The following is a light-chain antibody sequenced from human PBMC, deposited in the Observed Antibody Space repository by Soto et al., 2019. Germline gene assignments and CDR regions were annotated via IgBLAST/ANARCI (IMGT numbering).Light chain of an antibody. CDR2: EAS. CDR1: SSDVGSYSL. V-gene: IGLV2-23*01. Sequence: HSALTQPASVSGYPGQSIPISCTGTSSDVGSYSLVSWYQQHPGKAPQLIIYEASKRPSGVSNRFSASKSGNTASLTISGLLPEDEDDYYCCSYTGSRTLVFGGGTKLTVL. CDR3: CSYTGSRTLV. J-gene: IGLJ2*01.